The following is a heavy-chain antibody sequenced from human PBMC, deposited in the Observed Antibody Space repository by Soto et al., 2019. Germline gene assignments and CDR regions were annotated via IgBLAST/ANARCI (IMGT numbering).Heavy chain of an antibody. V-gene: IGHV3-15*07. CDR3: TTVRFRGYSYGSGI. CDR2: IKSKTDGGTT. D-gene: IGHD5-18*01. J-gene: IGHJ4*02. Sequence: EVQLVESGGGLVKPGGSLRLSCAASGFTFSNAWMNWVSQAPGKGLEWVGRIKSKTDGGTTDYAAPVKGRFTISRDDSNNTLYLQMNSLKTEDTAVYYCTTVRFRGYSYGSGIWGQGTLVTVSS. CDR1: GFTFSNAW.